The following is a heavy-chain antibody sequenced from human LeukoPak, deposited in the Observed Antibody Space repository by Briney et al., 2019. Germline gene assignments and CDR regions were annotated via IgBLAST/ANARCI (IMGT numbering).Heavy chain of an antibody. CDR2: IYYSGST. CDR3: ARATYSSGWGTSDY. Sequence: RSSETLSLTCTVSGGSISSYYWSWLRQPPGKGLEWLGYIYYSGSTNYNPSLQSRVTISVDTSKNQFSLKLSSVTAADTAVYYCARATYSSGWGTSDYWGQGTLVTVSS. CDR1: GGSISSYY. J-gene: IGHJ4*02. V-gene: IGHV4-59*01. D-gene: IGHD6-19*01.